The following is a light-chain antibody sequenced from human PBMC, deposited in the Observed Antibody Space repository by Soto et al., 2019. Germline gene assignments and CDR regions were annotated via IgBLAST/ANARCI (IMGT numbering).Light chain of an antibody. V-gene: IGKV1-33*01. Sequence: DIQMTHSPSSLSASVGDRVTITCRASQTTNNYLNWYQQKPGKAPKLLIYDASNLETGVPSRFSGSGSGTEFTLTISSLQPDDFATYYCQQYYSYPWTFAQGTKVDIK. CDR1: QTTNNY. J-gene: IGKJ1*01. CDR2: DAS. CDR3: QQYYSYPWT.